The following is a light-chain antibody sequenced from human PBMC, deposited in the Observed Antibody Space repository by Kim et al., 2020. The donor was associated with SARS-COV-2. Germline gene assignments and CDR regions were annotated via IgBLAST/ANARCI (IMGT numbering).Light chain of an antibody. V-gene: IGLV2-23*02. J-gene: IGLJ2*01. CDR3: CSYGGTVTFDVI. CDR1: SSNVGNYNF. CDR2: QVT. Sequence: QSALTQPASVSGSPGQSITVSCTGTSSNVGNYNFVSWYQQLPGKAPKLLIYQVTKRPSGVSNRFSGSKSGNTASLTISGLQAEDEADYYCCSYGGTVTFDVIFGGGTKLTVL.